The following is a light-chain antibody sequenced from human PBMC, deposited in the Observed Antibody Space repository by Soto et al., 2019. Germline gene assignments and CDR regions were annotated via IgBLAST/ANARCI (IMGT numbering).Light chain of an antibody. CDR3: QYYNNWLAT. Sequence: EVVMTPSPATLSVSPGDKVSLSCRANQTISNTLAWYQQNTGQANRLLIYAASTRATGVSDRFSGSGSGTEFTLTIRRLQSEDFTIYYCQYYNNWLATVGGGNKVDIK. CDR2: AAS. J-gene: IGKJ4*01. V-gene: IGKV3-15*01. CDR1: QTISNT.